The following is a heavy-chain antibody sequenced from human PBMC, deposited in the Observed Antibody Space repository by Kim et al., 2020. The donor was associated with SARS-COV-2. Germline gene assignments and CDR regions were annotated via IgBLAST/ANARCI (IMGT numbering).Heavy chain of an antibody. V-gene: IGHV1-69*01. J-gene: IGHJ6*02. Sequence: YAQKCQGRVTITADESTSTAYMELSSLGSEDTAVYYCARLRYSTDYGMDVWGQGTTVTVSS. CDR3: ARLRYSTDYGMDV. D-gene: IGHD3-9*01.